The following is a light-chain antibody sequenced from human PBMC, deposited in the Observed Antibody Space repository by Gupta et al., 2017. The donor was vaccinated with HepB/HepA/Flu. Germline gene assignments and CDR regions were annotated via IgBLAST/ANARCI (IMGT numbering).Light chain of an antibody. CDR1: QSISTW. J-gene: IGKJ1*01. Sequence: DIQMTQSPSTLSASVGDRVTITCRASQSISTWLAWYQQKPGEAPKLLIYKASNLQSGVPSRFSGSGSGTEFTLPISSLQPDDFATYYCEQHNSYSLTFGQGTKVEIK. CDR2: KAS. V-gene: IGKV1-5*03. CDR3: EQHNSYSLT.